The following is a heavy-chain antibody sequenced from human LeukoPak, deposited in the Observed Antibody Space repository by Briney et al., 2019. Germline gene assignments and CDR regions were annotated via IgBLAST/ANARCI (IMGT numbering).Heavy chain of an antibody. Sequence: GASVKVSCKASGYTFTNYYIHWVRQAPGQGLEWMGIFNPGGGSTNYAQKFQGRVTMTRDMSTSTVYMDLSSLRSEDTAVYYCARQLGDSSPFDYWGQGTLVTVSS. CDR1: GYTFTNYY. V-gene: IGHV1-46*01. D-gene: IGHD3-22*01. J-gene: IGHJ4*02. CDR2: FNPGGGST. CDR3: ARQLGDSSPFDY.